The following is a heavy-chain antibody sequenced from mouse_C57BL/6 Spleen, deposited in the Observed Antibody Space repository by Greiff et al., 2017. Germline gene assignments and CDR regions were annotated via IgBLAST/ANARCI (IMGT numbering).Heavy chain of an antibody. Sequence: VQLQQSGAELVRPGASVTLSCKASGYTFTDYEMNWVKQTPVHGLEWIGAIDPETGGTAYNQKFKGKAILTADKSSSTAYMELRSLTSEDSAVYYCTPADYDYWGQGTTLTVSS. J-gene: IGHJ2*01. V-gene: IGHV1-15*01. CDR2: IDPETGGT. D-gene: IGHD2-4*01. CDR1: GYTFTDYE. CDR3: TPADYDY.